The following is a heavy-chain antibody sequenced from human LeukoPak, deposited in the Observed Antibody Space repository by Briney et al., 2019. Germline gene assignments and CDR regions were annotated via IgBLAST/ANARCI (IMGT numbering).Heavy chain of an antibody. CDR1: GFTFSSYG. CDR3: ASSSRLGYRGYYFDY. CDR2: IYSGGST. Sequence: GGSLRLSCAASGFTFSSYGMHWVRQAPGKGLEWVSVIYSGGSTYYADSVKGRFTISRDNSKNTLYLQMNSLRAEDTAVYYCASSSRLGYRGYYFDYWGQGTLVTVSS. J-gene: IGHJ4*02. D-gene: IGHD3-16*01. V-gene: IGHV3-NL1*01.